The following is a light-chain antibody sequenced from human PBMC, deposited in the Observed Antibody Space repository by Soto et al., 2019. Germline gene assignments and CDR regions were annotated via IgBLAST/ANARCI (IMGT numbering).Light chain of an antibody. CDR3: QKYNSAPALT. J-gene: IGKJ4*01. CDR1: QGISNY. CDR2: AAS. V-gene: IGKV1-27*01. Sequence: DIQMTQSPSSLSASVGDRVTITCRASQGISNYLAWYQQKPGKVPKLLIYAASTLQSGVPSRFSGSGSGTDFTLSISSLQPEDVATYYCQKYNSAPALTFGGGTKVEIK.